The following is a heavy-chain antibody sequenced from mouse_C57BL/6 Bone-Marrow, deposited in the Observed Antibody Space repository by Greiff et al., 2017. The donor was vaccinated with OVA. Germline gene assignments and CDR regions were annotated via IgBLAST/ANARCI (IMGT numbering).Heavy chain of an antibody. CDR2: ISGGGGNT. J-gene: IGHJ2*01. CDR1: GFTFSSYT. CDR3: ARQLLWLDY. Sequence: EVKLLESGGGLVKPGGSLKLSCAASGFTFSSYTMSWVRQTPEKRLEWVATISGGGGNTYYPDSVMGRFTISRDNAKNSLYLQMSSLRSEDTTLYYCARQLLWLDYWGQGTTLTVSS. D-gene: IGHD2-1*01. V-gene: IGHV5-9*01.